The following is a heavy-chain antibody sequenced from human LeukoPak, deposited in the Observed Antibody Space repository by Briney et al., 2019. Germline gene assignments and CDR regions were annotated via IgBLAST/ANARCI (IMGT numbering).Heavy chain of an antibody. Sequence: PGGSLRLSCVVSGFTFTNYVVHWVHQAPGKGLEWVTLVSSDGGIKYYADSVKGRFSVSRDISKNTLYLQMNSLRVDDTAVYYCARDSETTPIHVLGYWGQGTLVTVSS. D-gene: IGHD2-15*01. CDR2: VSSDGGIK. CDR1: GFTFTNYV. V-gene: IGHV3-30-3*01. J-gene: IGHJ4*02. CDR3: ARDSETTPIHVLGY.